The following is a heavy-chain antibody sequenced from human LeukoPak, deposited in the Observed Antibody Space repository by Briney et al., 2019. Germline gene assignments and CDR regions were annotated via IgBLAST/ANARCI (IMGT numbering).Heavy chain of an antibody. CDR1: GFTFTNAW. J-gene: IGHJ4*02. V-gene: IGHV3-15*01. D-gene: IGHD4-23*01. CDR3: TTVSDYGGLGY. Sequence: GGSLRLSCAASGFTFTNAWMSWVRQALGKGLEWVGRIKSKTDGGTTDYAAPVKGRFTISRDDSKNTLYLQMNSLKTEDTAVYYCTTVSDYGGLGYWGQGTLVTVSS. CDR2: IKSKTDGGTT.